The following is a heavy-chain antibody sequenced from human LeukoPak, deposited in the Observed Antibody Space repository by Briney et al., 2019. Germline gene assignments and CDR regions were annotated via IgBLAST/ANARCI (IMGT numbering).Heavy chain of an antibody. V-gene: IGHV4-34*01. CDR2: INHSGST. CDR1: GGSFSGYY. CDR3: ARGGSTPPRYCSSTSCFRRRSPLWVL. J-gene: IGHJ4*02. D-gene: IGHD2-2*01. Sequence: SETLSLTCAVYGGSFSGYYWSWIRQPPGKGLEWIGEINHSGSTNYNPSLKSRVTISVDTSKNQFSLKLSSVTAADTAVYYCARGGSTPPRYCSSTSCFRRRSPLWVLWGQGTLVTVSS.